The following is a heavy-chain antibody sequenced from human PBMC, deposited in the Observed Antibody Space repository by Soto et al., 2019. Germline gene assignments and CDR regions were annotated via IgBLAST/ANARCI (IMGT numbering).Heavy chain of an antibody. CDR3: ARAVVVNYDFWSGYETRYYFDY. CDR1: GFTFSSYD. V-gene: IGHV3-13*01. D-gene: IGHD3-3*01. CDR2: IGTAGDT. J-gene: IGHJ4*02. Sequence: GVSLRLSCAASGFTFSSYDMHWVRQATGKGLEWVSAIGTAGDTYYPGSVKGRFTISRENAKNSLYLQMNSLRAEDTAVYYCARAVVVNYDFWSGYETRYYFDYWGQGTLVTVSS.